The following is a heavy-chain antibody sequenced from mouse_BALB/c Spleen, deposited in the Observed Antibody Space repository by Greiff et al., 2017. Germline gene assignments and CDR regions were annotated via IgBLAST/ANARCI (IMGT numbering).Heavy chain of an antibody. CDR1: GFTFSSYA. J-gene: IGHJ3*01. CDR2: ISSGGST. D-gene: IGHD1-1*01. CDR3: ARAHYCNPWFAY. V-gene: IGHV5-6-5*01. Sequence: EVMLVESGGGLVKPGGSLKLSCAASGFTFSSYAMSWVRQTPEKRLEWVASISSGGSTYYPDSVKGRFTISRDNARNILYLQMSSLRSEDTAIYYCARAHYCNPWFAYWGQGTRVTVSA.